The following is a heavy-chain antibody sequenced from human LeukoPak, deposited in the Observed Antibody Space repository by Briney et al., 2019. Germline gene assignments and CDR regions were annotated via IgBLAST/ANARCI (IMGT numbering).Heavy chain of an antibody. V-gene: IGHV3-7*03. D-gene: IGHD3-3*01. J-gene: IGHJ6*02. CDR3: AKDQRGPYYDFWSGPIYYGMDV. CDR1: GFTFSSYG. CDR2: INHNGNVN. Sequence: GGSLRLSCAASGFTFSSYGMHWVRQAPGKGLEWVASINHNGNVNYYVDSVKGRFTISRDNAKNSLYLQMSNLRAEDTAVYYCAKDQRGPYYDFWSGPIYYGMDVWGQGTTVTVSS.